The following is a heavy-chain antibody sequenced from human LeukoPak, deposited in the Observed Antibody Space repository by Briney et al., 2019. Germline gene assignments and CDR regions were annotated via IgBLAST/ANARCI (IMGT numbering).Heavy chain of an antibody. J-gene: IGHJ5*02. Sequence: GRSLRLSCAASGFTFSSYGMHWVRQAPGKGLEWVAVIWYDGSNKYYADSVKGRFTISRDNSKNTLYLQMNSLRAEDTAVYYCAKDPRYCSSTSCHPTYSWFDPWGQGTLVTVSS. CDR1: GFTFSSYG. V-gene: IGHV3-33*06. CDR2: IWYDGSNK. D-gene: IGHD2-2*01. CDR3: AKDPRYCSSTSCHPTYSWFDP.